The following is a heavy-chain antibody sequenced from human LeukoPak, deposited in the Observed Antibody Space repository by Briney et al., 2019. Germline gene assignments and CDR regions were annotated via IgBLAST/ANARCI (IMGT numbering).Heavy chain of an antibody. V-gene: IGHV3-23*01. CDR3: AKMTAAGNFDC. CDR1: GFTFRSYA. J-gene: IGHJ4*02. D-gene: IGHD6-13*01. Sequence: PGGSLRLSCAASGFTFRSYAMSWVRQAPGMGLEWVSAISDSGSGTYYADSVKGRFTISRDNSKNTLFLQMNSLRAEDTAVYYCAKMTAAGNFDCWGQGTLVPVSS. CDR2: ISDSGSGT.